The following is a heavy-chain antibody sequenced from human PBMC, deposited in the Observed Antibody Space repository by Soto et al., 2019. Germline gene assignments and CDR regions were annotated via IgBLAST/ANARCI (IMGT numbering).Heavy chain of an antibody. V-gene: IGHV1-18*01. CDR3: ARVGAYCVSTSCHDY. Sequence: QVQLVQSGAEVKKPGASVKVSCKASGYTFTNYGISWVRQAPGQGLEWMGWISAYNGNTDYAQKLQGRVTMTTDTSTSTAYMELRSLRCDDTAVYCCARVGAYCVSTSCHDYWGQGTLVTVSS. CDR1: GYTFTNYG. CDR2: ISAYNGNT. D-gene: IGHD2-2*01. J-gene: IGHJ4*02.